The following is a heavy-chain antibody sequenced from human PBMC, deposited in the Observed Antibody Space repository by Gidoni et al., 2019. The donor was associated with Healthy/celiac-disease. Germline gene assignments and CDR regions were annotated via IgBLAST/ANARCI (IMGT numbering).Heavy chain of an antibody. Sequence: QVQLGEAGGGVVQPGRSRSRTCAASGLTFSSYGMHWVRQAPGKGLEWVAVIWYDGSNNYYAASVKGRFTISRDNSKNTLYLQMNSLRAEDTAVYYCARDHWALFGVPYHGFDYWGQGTLVTVSS. V-gene: IGHV3-33*01. J-gene: IGHJ4*02. CDR2: IWYDGSNN. D-gene: IGHD3-3*01. CDR1: GLTFSSYG. CDR3: ARDHWALFGVPYHGFDY.